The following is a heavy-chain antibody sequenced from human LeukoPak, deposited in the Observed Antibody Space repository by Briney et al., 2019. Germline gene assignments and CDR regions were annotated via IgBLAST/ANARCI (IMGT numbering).Heavy chain of an antibody. Sequence: GGSLRLSCVASGFTVSSNYMSWVRQAPGKGLEWVSVIYSGGSTYYADSVKGRFTISRDNSKNTLYLQMNSLRAEDTAVYYCARSSSWGLLDYWGQGTLVTVSS. CDR2: IYSGGST. J-gene: IGHJ4*02. D-gene: IGHD6-13*01. CDR3: ARSSSWGLLDY. V-gene: IGHV3-53*01. CDR1: GFTVSSNY.